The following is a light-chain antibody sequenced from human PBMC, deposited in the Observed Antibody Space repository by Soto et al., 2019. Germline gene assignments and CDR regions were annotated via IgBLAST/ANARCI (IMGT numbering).Light chain of an antibody. CDR2: DAS. V-gene: IGKV1-33*01. CDR1: QDISNY. J-gene: IGKJ3*01. CDR3: QQYDNLPSST. Sequence: DIQMTQSPSSLSASVGDRVTITCQASQDISNYLNWYQQKPGKAPKLLIYDASNLETGVPSRFSGSGSGTDFTFTISSLQPEDIATYYFQQYDNLPSSTFGPGTKVDIK.